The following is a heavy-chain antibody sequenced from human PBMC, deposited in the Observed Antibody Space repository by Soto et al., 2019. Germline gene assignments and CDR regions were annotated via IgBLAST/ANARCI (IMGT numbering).Heavy chain of an antibody. Sequence: SETLSLTCTVSSGSISTYYWSWIRQPPGKGLEWIGYIYYSGSTNYNPSLKSRVTISVDMSKNQFSLKLSSVTAADTAVYYCARVRIQLRKYYGMDVWGQGTTVTVSS. D-gene: IGHD5-18*01. CDR2: IYYSGST. J-gene: IGHJ6*02. V-gene: IGHV4-59*01. CDR3: ARVRIQLRKYYGMDV. CDR1: SGSISTYY.